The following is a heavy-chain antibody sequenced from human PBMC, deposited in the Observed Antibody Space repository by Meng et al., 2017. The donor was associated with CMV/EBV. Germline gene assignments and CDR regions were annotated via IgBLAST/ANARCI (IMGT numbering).Heavy chain of an antibody. J-gene: IGHJ6*02. V-gene: IGHV3-11*01. CDR1: GFTFSDYY. CDR2: ISSSGSTI. D-gene: IGHD6-13*01. CDR3: ARDHMVRSSWYQPPIYYYYGMDV. Sequence: GESLKISCAASGFTFSDYYMSWIRQAPGKGLEWGSYISSSGSTIYYADSVKGRFTISRDNAKNPLYLPMNSLRAEDTAVYYCARDHMVRSSWYQPPIYYYYGMDVWGQGTTVTVSS.